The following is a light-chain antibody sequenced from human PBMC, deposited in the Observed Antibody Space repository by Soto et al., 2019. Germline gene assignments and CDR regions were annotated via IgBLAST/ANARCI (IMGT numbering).Light chain of an antibody. CDR1: ESIVNNN. J-gene: IGKJ2*01. CDR2: GAS. V-gene: IGKV3-20*01. Sequence: VLTQSPGTLSLSPGERATLSCRASESIVNNNLAWYQQRPGQAPRLLISGASNRATGVPDRFSGSGSGSYFTLTIDTLEPEDFAVFYCQHYGDSPPEYTFGQGTKLEIK. CDR3: QHYGDSPPEYT.